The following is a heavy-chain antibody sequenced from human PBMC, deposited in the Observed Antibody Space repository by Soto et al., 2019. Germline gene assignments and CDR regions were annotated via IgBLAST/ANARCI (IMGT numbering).Heavy chain of an antibody. Sequence: SETLSLTCAVSGGSISSSNWWSWVRQPPGKGLEWIGEIYHSGSTDYNPSLKSRVTISVDTSKNQFSLKLSSVTAADTAVYYCSREGTYCSGGSCYRTRIFYMDVWGKGTTVTVSS. J-gene: IGHJ6*03. CDR1: GGSISSSNW. V-gene: IGHV4-4*02. D-gene: IGHD2-15*01. CDR2: IYHSGST. CDR3: SREGTYCSGGSCYRTRIFYMDV.